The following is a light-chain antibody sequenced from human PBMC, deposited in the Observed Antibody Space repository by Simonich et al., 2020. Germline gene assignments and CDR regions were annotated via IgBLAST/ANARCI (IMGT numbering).Light chain of an antibody. V-gene: IGLV2-23*01. J-gene: IGLJ2*01. CDR1: SSDVGSYNL. Sequence: QSALTQPASVSGSPGQSITISCTGNSSDVGSYNLVSWYPQHPGKAPKLMIYEGSKRPSGVSNRFSGSKSGNTASLTISGLQAEDEADYYCCSYAGSSTVVFGGGTKLTVL. CDR3: CSYAGSSTVV. CDR2: EGS.